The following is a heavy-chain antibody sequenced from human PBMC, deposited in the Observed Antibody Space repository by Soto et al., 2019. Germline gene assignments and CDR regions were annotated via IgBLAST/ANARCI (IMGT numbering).Heavy chain of an antibody. D-gene: IGHD2-15*01. Sequence: SETLSLTCTVSGGSISSGYYYWIWIRQPPGKGLEWIGYIYYSGSTNYNPSLKSRVTISVDTSKNQFSLKLSSVTAADTAVYYCARVRGRLLRFDPWGQGTLVTVSS. V-gene: IGHV4-30-4*01. J-gene: IGHJ5*02. CDR2: IYYSGST. CDR1: GGSISSGYYY. CDR3: ARVRGRLLRFDP.